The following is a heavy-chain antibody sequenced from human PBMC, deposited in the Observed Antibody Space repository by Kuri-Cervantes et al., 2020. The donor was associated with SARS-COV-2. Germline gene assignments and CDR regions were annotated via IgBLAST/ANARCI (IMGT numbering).Heavy chain of an antibody. CDR2: IKQDGTEK. V-gene: IGHV3-7*01. D-gene: IGHD3-3*01. Sequence: GESLKISCAASGFTFSSYWMSWVRRAPGKGLEWVANIKQDGTEKYYVDSVKGRFTISRDNAKNSLYLQMSSLRAEDTAVYYCARDPIDTIFGMAAYYYYYMDVWGKGTTVTVSS. CDR1: GFTFSSYW. CDR3: ARDPIDTIFGMAAYYYYYMDV. J-gene: IGHJ6*03.